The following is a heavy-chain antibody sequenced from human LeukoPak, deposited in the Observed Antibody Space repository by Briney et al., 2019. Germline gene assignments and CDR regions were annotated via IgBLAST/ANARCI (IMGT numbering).Heavy chain of an antibody. CDR2: IYYSGST. D-gene: IGHD3-3*01. V-gene: IGHV4-31*03. CDR3: ARDSYDFWSGYYIHQDWFDP. J-gene: IGHJ5*02. CDR1: GGSISSGGYY. Sequence: SETLSLTCTVSGGSISSGGYYWSWIRQHPGKGLEWIGYIYYSGSTYYNPSLKSRVTISVDTSKNQFSLKLSSVTAADTAVYYCARDSYDFWSGYYIHQDWFDPWGQGTLVTVSS.